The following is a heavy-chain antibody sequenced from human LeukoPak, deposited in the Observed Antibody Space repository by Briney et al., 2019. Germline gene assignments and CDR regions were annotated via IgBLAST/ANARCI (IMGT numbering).Heavy chain of an antibody. V-gene: IGHV1-3*01. CDR2: INAGNGNT. CDR3: ARLRTYYYDSSGYYYHYYYGMDV. J-gene: IGHJ6*02. D-gene: IGHD3-22*01. CDR1: GGTFSSYA. Sequence: ASVKVSCKASGGTFSSYAISWVRQAPGQRLEWMGWINAGNGNTKYSQKFQGRVTITRDTSASTAYMELSSLRSEDTAVYYCARLRTYYYDSSGYYYHYYYGMDVWGQGTTVTVSS.